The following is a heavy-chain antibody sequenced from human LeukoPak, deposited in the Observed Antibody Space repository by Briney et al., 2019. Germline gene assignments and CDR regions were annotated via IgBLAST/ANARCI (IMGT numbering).Heavy chain of an antibody. CDR1: GFTFSSYW. V-gene: IGHV3-7*03. J-gene: IGHJ6*04. CDR2: IKQAGSEK. D-gene: IGHD3-16*01. CDR3: ARELYAYLDYYYGMDV. Sequence: GGSLRLPCAASGFTFSSYWMSWVRQAPGKGLEWVANIKQAGSEKYYVDSVKGRFTISRDNAKNSLYLQMNSLRAEDTAVYYCARELYAYLDYYYGMDVWGKGTTVTVSS.